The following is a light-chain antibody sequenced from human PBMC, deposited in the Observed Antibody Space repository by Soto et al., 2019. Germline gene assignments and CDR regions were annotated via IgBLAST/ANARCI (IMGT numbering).Light chain of an antibody. V-gene: IGKV3-15*01. CDR3: QQYINWPPLT. J-gene: IGKJ4*01. Sequence: EIVLTQSPATLSLSPGGRATLSCRASQSIHTSLAWYQRKPGQAPRLLIFDASTRATNIPARFTGSGAGTEFTLTISSLQSEDFAVYYCQQYINWPPLTFGGGTKVDI. CDR2: DAS. CDR1: QSIHTS.